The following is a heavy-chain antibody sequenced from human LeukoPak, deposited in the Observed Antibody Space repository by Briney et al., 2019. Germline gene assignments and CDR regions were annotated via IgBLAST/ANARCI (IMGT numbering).Heavy chain of an antibody. V-gene: IGHV3-23*01. CDR1: GFTFSSYA. Sequence: PGGSLRLSCAASGFTFSSYAMSWVRQAPGKGLEWVSAISGSGGSTYYADSVKGRFTISRDNSKNTLYLQVNSLRAEDTAVYYCAKPGSEGPLYFDYWGQGTLVTVSS. D-gene: IGHD3-10*01. CDR2: ISGSGGST. J-gene: IGHJ4*02. CDR3: AKPGSEGPLYFDY.